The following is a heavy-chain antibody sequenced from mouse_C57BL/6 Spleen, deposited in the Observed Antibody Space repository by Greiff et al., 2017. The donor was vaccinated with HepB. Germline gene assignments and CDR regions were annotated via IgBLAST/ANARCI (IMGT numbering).Heavy chain of an antibody. CDR2: INPNNGGT. D-gene: IGHD1-1*01. Sequence: EVQLQQSGPELVKPGASVKIPCKASGYTFTDYNMDWVKQSHGKSLEWIGDINPNNGGTIYNQKFKGKATLTVDKSSSTAYMELRSLTSEDTAVYYCARGGITTVVAPGFAYWGQGTLVTVSA. J-gene: IGHJ3*01. V-gene: IGHV1-18*01. CDR1: GYTFTDYN. CDR3: ARGGITTVVAPGFAY.